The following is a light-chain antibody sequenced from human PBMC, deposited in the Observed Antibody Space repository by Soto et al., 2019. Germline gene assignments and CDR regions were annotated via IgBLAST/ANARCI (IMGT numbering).Light chain of an antibody. CDR1: QGISSY. Sequence: DIQLTQSPSFLSASVGDRVTITCRASQGISSYLAWYQQKPGKAPKLLIYAASTLQSGVPSRFSGSGSGTEFTLPISSLQPEDFATYYCQQLYSYPFTFGPGTKVDIK. J-gene: IGKJ3*01. CDR2: AAS. V-gene: IGKV1-9*01. CDR3: QQLYSYPFT.